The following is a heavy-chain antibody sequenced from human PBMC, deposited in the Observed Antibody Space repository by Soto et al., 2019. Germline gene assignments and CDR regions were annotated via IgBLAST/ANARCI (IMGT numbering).Heavy chain of an antibody. D-gene: IGHD6-19*01. J-gene: IGHJ4*02. V-gene: IGHV1-69*01. CDR1: GGTFSSYA. CDR2: IIPIFGTA. Sequence: QVQLVQSGAEVKKPGSSVKVSCKASGGTFSSYAISWVRQAPGQGLEGMGGIIPIFGTANYPQKFQRRVTITADESTSTAYMELSSLRSEDPAVYYCARGRGGQWLAYDYWGQGTLVTVSS. CDR3: ARGRGGQWLAYDY.